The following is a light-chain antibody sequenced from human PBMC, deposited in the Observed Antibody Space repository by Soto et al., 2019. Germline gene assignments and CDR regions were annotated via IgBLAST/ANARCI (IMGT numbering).Light chain of an antibody. J-gene: IGLJ3*02. CDR1: SGHSSYA. CDR3: QTWGTGWV. Sequence: QPVLTQSPSASASLGASVQLTCTLSSGHSSYAIAWHQQQPEKGPRYLMKLNSDGSHSKGDGIPDRFSGSSSGAERYLTISSLQSEDEADYYCQTWGTGWVFGGGTKLTVL. CDR2: LNSDGSH. V-gene: IGLV4-69*01.